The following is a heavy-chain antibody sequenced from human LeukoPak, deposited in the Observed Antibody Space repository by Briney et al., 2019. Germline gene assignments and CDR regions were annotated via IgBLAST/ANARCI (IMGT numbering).Heavy chain of an antibody. CDR1: GFTFSSYW. J-gene: IGHJ4*02. CDR2: INSDGSST. D-gene: IGHD5-12*01. CDR3: ARDSGYDDYFDY. Sequence: QPGGSLRLSCAASGFTFSSYWMHWVRQAPGKGLVWVSRINSDGSSTSYADSVKGRFTISRGNAKNTLYLQMNSLRAEDTAVYYCARDSGYDDYFDYWGQGTLVTVSS. V-gene: IGHV3-74*01.